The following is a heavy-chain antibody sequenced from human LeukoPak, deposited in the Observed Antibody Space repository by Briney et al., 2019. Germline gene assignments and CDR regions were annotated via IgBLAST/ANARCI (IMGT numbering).Heavy chain of an antibody. CDR3: AKMKGHPLPKYYMDV. V-gene: IGHV3-23*01. Sequence: PGGSLRLSCATSGFTFGTYAMSWVRQGPGKGLEWVARISNAAGTTNYADSVKGRFTISRDNSKNTLYLEMNSLRAEDTAIYYCAKMKGHPLPKYYMDVWGQGTTVTVSS. CDR1: GFTFGTYA. D-gene: IGHD1-26*01. J-gene: IGHJ6*01. CDR2: ISNAAGTT.